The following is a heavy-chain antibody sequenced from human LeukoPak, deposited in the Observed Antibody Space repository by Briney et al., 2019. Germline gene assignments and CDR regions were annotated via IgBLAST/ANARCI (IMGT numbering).Heavy chain of an antibody. CDR3: ARSPRIAAAGEYYFDY. CDR2: IWYDGSNK. J-gene: IGHJ4*02. CDR1: GFTFSSYG. Sequence: GGSLRLSCAASGFTFSSYGMHWARQAPGKGLEWVAVIWYDGSNKYYADSVKGRFTISRDNSKNTLYLQMNSLRAEDTAVYYCARSPRIAAAGEYYFDYWGQGTLVTVSS. D-gene: IGHD6-13*01. V-gene: IGHV3-33*01.